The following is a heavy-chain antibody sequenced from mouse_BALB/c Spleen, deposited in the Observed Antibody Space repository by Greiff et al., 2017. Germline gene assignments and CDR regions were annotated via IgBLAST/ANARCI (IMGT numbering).Heavy chain of an antibody. CDR1: GFTFSSFG. V-gene: IGHV5-17*02. D-gene: IGHD1-1*02. Sequence: EVKLVESGGGLVQPGGSRKLSCAASGFTFSSFGMHWVRQAPEKGLAWVAYISSGSSTIYYADTVKGRFTISRDNPKNTLFLQMTSLRSEDTAMYYCARSGIDAIDYWGQGTSVTVAS. CDR2: ISSGSSTI. J-gene: IGHJ4*01. CDR3: ARSGIDAIDY.